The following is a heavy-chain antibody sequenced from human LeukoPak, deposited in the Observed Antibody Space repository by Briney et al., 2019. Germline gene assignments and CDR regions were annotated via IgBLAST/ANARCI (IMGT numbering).Heavy chain of an antibody. CDR2: IYTSGST. Sequence: SETLSLTCTVSGGSISSSSYYWSWIRQPAGKGLEWIGRIYTSGSTNYNPSLKSRVTMSVDTSKNQFSLKLSSVTAADTAVYYCARDWPGLMREGFDYWGQGTLVTVSS. J-gene: IGHJ4*02. V-gene: IGHV4-61*02. CDR3: ARDWPGLMREGFDY. D-gene: IGHD2-8*01. CDR1: GGSISSSSYY.